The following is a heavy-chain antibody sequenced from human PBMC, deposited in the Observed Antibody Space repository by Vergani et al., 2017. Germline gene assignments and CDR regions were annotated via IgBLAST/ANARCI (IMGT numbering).Heavy chain of an antibody. CDR3: ARPSAPGDYDALDI. Sequence: QVQLVESGGGVVQPGRSLRLSCAASGFTFGDHGIHWVRRAPGKGLEWVALISYDGTNKYYTNSVRGRFTISRDNAKNSLYLQMNSLRAEDTAVYHCARPSAPGDYDALDIWGQGTMVTVSS. J-gene: IGHJ3*02. CDR2: ISYDGTNK. V-gene: IGHV3-30-3*01. CDR1: GFTFGDHG. D-gene: IGHD4-17*01.